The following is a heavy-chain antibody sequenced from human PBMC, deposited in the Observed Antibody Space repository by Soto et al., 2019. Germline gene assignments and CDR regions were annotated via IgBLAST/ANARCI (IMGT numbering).Heavy chain of an antibody. D-gene: IGHD2-2*03. Sequence: SETLSLTCTVSGGSVSSGSYYWSWIRQPPGKGLEWIGYIYYSGSTNYNPSLKSRVTISVDTSKNQFSLKLSSVTAADTAVFYCASLVGYCSRTSCYGYYDMDVWGQGTTVTVSS. CDR2: IYYSGST. CDR3: ASLVGYCSRTSCYGYYDMDV. CDR1: GGSVSSGSYY. V-gene: IGHV4-61*01. J-gene: IGHJ6*02.